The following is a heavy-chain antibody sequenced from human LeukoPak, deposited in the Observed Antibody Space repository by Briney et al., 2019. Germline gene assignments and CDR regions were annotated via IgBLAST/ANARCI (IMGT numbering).Heavy chain of an antibody. D-gene: IGHD6-19*01. Sequence: GGSLRLSCAASGFTFSSSWMSWVRQAPGKGLEWVANIKQDGREKNYVDSVKGRFTIYRDNAKNSLYLQMNSLRAEDTAVYYCARDGSSGWYGNDAFDIWGQGTMVTVSS. CDR3: ARDGSSGWYGNDAFDI. CDR2: IKQDGREK. V-gene: IGHV3-7*01. CDR1: GFTFSSSW. J-gene: IGHJ3*02.